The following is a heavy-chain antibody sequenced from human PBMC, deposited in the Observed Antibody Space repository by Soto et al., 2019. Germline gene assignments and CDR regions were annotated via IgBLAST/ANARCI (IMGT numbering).Heavy chain of an antibody. V-gene: IGHV3-30-3*01. D-gene: IGHD4-4*01. CDR2: ISYDGSNK. J-gene: IGHJ2*01. CDR3: ARPLWRDDYNWGYFDL. Sequence: QVQLVESGGGVVQPGRSLRLSCAASGFTFSSYAMHWVRQAPGKGLEWVSVISYDGSNKYYTDSVKGRFTISRDNSKNRLYLQMNSLRAEDTAVYYCARPLWRDDYNWGYFDLWGRGTLVIVSS. CDR1: GFTFSSYA.